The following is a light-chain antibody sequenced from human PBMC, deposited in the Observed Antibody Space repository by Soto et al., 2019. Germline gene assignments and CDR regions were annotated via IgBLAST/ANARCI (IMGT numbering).Light chain of an antibody. Sequence: EIVLTQSPATLSLSPGERATLSCRASQSVTSYLAWYQQKPGQVPRLLIYDASNRATGIPARFSGSGSGTAFTLTISSLEPEDFAVYFCQQRGNWPPTFGQGTRLEIK. J-gene: IGKJ5*01. CDR3: QQRGNWPPT. V-gene: IGKV3-11*01. CDR2: DAS. CDR1: QSVTSY.